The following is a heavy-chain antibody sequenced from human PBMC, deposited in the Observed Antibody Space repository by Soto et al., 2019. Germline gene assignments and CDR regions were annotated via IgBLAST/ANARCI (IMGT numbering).Heavy chain of an antibody. V-gene: IGHV3-72*01. D-gene: IGHD3-10*01. CDR2: LRQKAHTYPT. Sequence: WGCLRLSCAASGFTFSDYHMDWVRQAPGKGLEWIARLRQKAHTYPTEYAPSVRGRFTISRDDSTNSLYLQMHNLKTEDTAAYYCVRAGIDTSPYHFDLWGQGTLVTVSS. CDR1: GFTFSDYH. CDR3: VRAGIDTSPYHFDL. J-gene: IGHJ4*02.